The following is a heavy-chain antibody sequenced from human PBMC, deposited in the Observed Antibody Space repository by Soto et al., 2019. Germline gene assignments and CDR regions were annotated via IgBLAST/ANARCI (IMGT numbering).Heavy chain of an antibody. Sequence: QVQPQASGPGLVKPSQTLSLTCTVSGGSISSGGYYWSWIRQHPGKRLEWLGYIYYSGSTYYNPPLQRGDTLSVVTSKNLFSLKVSSVTAADTAADYCATVGSRLTICGVVPSLGKFSPCGQGTLVTVSS. J-gene: IGHJ5*02. CDR2: IYYSGST. V-gene: IGHV4-31*03. D-gene: IGHD3-3*01. CDR1: GGSISSGGYY. CDR3: ATVGSRLTICGVVPSLGKFSP.